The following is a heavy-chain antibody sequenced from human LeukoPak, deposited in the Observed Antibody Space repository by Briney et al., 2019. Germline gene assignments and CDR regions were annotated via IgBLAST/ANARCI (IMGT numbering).Heavy chain of an antibody. Sequence: GGSLRLSCVVSGFTVSSNYMSWVRQAPGKGLEWVSMFYSGGSTFYADSVKGRFTIARDSSKNTLYLQMSSLRAEDTAVYYCVTYQLLLYGFDYWGQGTLVTVSS. CDR2: FYSGGST. J-gene: IGHJ4*02. V-gene: IGHV3-66*01. D-gene: IGHD2-2*01. CDR1: GFTVSSNY. CDR3: VTYQLLLYGFDY.